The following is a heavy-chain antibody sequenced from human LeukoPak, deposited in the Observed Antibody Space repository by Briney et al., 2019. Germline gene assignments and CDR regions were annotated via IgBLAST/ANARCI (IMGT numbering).Heavy chain of an antibody. V-gene: IGHV3-23*01. Sequence: PGGSLRLSCAASGFTFSSYAMSWVRLAPGKGLEWVSAISGSGGSTYYADSVKGRLTISRDNSRDTLYLQMNSLRAGDTAVYYCAKGYYDYVWGSYYFDYWGQGTLVTVSS. J-gene: IGHJ4*02. D-gene: IGHD3-16*01. CDR3: AKGYYDYVWGSYYFDY. CDR2: ISGSGGST. CDR1: GFTFSSYA.